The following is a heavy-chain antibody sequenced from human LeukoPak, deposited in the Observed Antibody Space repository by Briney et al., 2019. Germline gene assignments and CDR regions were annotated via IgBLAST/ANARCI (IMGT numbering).Heavy chain of an antibody. J-gene: IGHJ5*02. CDR2: ISSSGSTI. CDR3: ARMWFGETPFDP. Sequence: GSLRLSCAASGFTFSDYYMSWIRPAPGKGLEWVSYISSSGSTIYYADSVKGRFTISRDNAKNSLYLQMNSLRAEDTAVYYCARMWFGETPFDPWGQGTLVTVSS. D-gene: IGHD3-10*01. V-gene: IGHV3-11*01. CDR1: GFTFSDYY.